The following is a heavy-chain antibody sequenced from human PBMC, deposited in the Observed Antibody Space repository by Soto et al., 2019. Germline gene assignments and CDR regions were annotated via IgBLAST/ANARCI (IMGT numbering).Heavy chain of an antibody. J-gene: IGHJ4*02. CDR1: GKSLTDIS. V-gene: IGHV1-24*01. CDR3: TNLNYYDTSGRYFDY. D-gene: IGHD3-22*01. CDR2: YDPEEGEN. Sequence: QVLLVQSGAEVKKPGASVKVSCKVSGKSLTDISMYWVRQAPGEGLEWMGGYDPEEGENIYAQKFQGRVSMTEDTSTDTAYMELTSLRSEDTAVYYCTNLNYYDTSGRYFDYWGQGTLVTVSS.